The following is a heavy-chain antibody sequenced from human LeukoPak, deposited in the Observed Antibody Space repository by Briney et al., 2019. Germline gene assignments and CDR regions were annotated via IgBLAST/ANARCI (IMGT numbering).Heavy chain of an antibody. V-gene: IGHV4-34*01. CDR1: GETFSDYY. J-gene: IGHJ4*02. Sequence: SETLSLTCAGSGETFSDYYWNWIRKPPGQGLEWLGEINHSGDTHYTPSLKSRVTMSIDTSKNQFSLKLTSVTAADTAVYFCARRGRGQQLILRRYFFDSWGQGTLVSVSS. CDR2: INHSGDT. CDR3: ARRGRGQQLILRRYFFDS. D-gene: IGHD6-13*01.